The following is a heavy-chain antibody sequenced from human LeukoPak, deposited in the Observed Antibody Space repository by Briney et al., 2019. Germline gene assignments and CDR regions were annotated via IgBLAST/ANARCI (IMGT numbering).Heavy chain of an antibody. Sequence: SVKVSCKASGGTFSSYAISWVRQAPGQGLEWMGGIIPIFGTPNYAQNFQGRVTITADESASTAYMELTSLRSEDTAVYYCAKEGVLGATMTNNWFDPWGQGTLVTVSS. CDR2: IIPIFGTP. CDR3: AKEGVLGATMTNNWFDP. J-gene: IGHJ5*02. V-gene: IGHV1-69*13. D-gene: IGHD1-26*01. CDR1: GGTFSSYA.